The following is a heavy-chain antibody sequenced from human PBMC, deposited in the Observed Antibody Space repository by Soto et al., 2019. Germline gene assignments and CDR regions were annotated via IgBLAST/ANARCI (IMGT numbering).Heavy chain of an antibody. D-gene: IGHD2-8*01. J-gene: IGHJ4*02. CDR1: GGSVSSGSYY. Sequence: NPSETLSLTCTVSGGSVSSGSYYWSWIRQPPGKGLEWIGYIYYSGSTNYNPSLKSRVTISVDTSKNQFSLKLSSVTAADTAVYYCARYATTYYFDYWGQGTLVTVSS. CDR3: ARYATTYYFDY. V-gene: IGHV4-61*01. CDR2: IYYSGST.